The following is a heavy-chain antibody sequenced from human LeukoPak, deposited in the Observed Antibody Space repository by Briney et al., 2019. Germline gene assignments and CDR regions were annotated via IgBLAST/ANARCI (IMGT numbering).Heavy chain of an antibody. D-gene: IGHD6-13*01. J-gene: IGHJ4*02. V-gene: IGHV4-61*02. Sequence: SETLSLTCTVSGGSISSGSYYWSWIRQPAGKGLEWIGRIYTSGSTNYNPSLKSRVTISVDTSKNQFSLKRSSVTVADTAVYYCVRDNSNWYVDYWGQGTLVTVSS. CDR2: IYTSGST. CDR1: GGSISSGSYY. CDR3: VRDNSNWYVDY.